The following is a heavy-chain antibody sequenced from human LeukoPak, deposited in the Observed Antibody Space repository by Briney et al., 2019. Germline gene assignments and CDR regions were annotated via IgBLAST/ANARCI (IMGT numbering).Heavy chain of an antibody. J-gene: IGHJ4*02. Sequence: GGSLRLSCAASGFTFSSYAMSWVRQAPGKGLEWVSYISSSGSTIYYADSVKGRFTISRDNAKNSLYLQTNSLRAEDTAVYYCAITGGSMISGEPGDYWGQGTLVTVSS. CDR2: ISSSGSTI. CDR3: AITGGSMISGEPGDY. D-gene: IGHD3-22*01. CDR1: GFTFSSYA. V-gene: IGHV3-48*04.